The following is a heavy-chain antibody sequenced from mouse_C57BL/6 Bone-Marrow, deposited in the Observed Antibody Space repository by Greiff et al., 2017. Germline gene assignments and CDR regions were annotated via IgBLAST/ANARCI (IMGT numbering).Heavy chain of an antibody. CDR2: IYPRSGNT. Sequence: QVHVKQSGAELARPGASVKLSCKASGYTFTSYGISWVKQRTGQGLEWIGEIYPRSGNTYYNEKFKGKATLTADKSSSTAYMELRSLASEDSAVYFCASTDAGAWFAYWGQGTLVTVSA. D-gene: IGHD1-1*01. CDR3: ASTDAGAWFAY. J-gene: IGHJ3*01. CDR1: GYTFTSYG. V-gene: IGHV1-81*01.